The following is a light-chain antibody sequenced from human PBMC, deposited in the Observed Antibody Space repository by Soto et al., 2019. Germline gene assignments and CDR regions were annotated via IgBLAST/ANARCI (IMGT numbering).Light chain of an antibody. Sequence: QSVLTQPPSASGTPGQRVTISCSGSRCNIGSNTVNWYQQLPGTAPKLLIYRNNQRPSGVPDRFSGSKSGTSASLAISGLQSEDEADYYCAAWDDSLNGPVFGGGTKLTVL. V-gene: IGLV1-44*01. CDR1: RCNIGSNT. J-gene: IGLJ2*01. CDR3: AAWDDSLNGPV. CDR2: RNN.